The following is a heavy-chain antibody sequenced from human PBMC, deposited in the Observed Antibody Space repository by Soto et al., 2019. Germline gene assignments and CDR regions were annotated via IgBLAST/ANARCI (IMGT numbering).Heavy chain of an antibody. CDR3: ARDPQYYDFWSGYYTTD. V-gene: IGHV3-21*01. D-gene: IGHD3-3*01. CDR2: ISSSSSYI. J-gene: IGHJ4*02. CDR1: GFTFSSYS. Sequence: GGSLRLSCAASGFTFSSYSMNWVRQAPGKGLEWVSSISSSSSYIYYADSVKGRFTISRDNAKNSLYLQMNSLRAEDTAVYYCARDPQYYDFWSGYYTTDWGQGTLVTVSS.